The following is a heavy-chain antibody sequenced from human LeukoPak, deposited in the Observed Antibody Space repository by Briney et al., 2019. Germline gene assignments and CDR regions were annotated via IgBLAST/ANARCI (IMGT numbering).Heavy chain of an antibody. D-gene: IGHD1-26*01. CDR1: GYTFTNYG. CDR2: ISAYNGST. J-gene: IGHJ4*02. Sequence: AAVKVSCKAAGYTFTNYGINWVRQAAGQGLEWVAGISAYNGSTNYAQILQGRVTETTDTSTSTAYMELSSLRSDDTAVYYCARSPSGTYYPYFDYWGQGTLVTVSS. CDR3: ARSPSGTYYPYFDY. V-gene: IGHV1-18*01.